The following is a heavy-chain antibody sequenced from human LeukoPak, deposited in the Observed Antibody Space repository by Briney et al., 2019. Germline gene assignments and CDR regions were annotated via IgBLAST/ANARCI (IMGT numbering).Heavy chain of an antibody. Sequence: SETLSPTCAVYGGSFSGYYWSWIRQPPGKGLEWIGEINHSGSTNYNPSLKSRVTISVDTSKNQFSLKLSSVTAADTAVYYCARELAAAGTVWFDPWGQGTLVTVSS. CDR1: GGSFSGYY. CDR2: INHSGST. CDR3: ARELAAAGTVWFDP. D-gene: IGHD6-13*01. J-gene: IGHJ5*02. V-gene: IGHV4-34*01.